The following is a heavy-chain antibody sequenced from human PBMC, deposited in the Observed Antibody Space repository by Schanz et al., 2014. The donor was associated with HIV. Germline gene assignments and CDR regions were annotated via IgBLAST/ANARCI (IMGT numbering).Heavy chain of an antibody. J-gene: IGHJ4*02. CDR3: ARAFRIAASVSFDY. CDR2: IIPVFGTT. Sequence: QVQLVQSGAEVKKPGSSVKVSCKASGGTFMTYAISWVRQAPGQGLEWMGGIIPVFGTTNYAQKFQGRVTMTSDTSISTTYVELSRLSSDDTAVYYCARAFRIAASVSFDYWGQGTLVTVSS. V-gene: IGHV1-69*06. D-gene: IGHD6-13*01. CDR1: GGTFMTYA.